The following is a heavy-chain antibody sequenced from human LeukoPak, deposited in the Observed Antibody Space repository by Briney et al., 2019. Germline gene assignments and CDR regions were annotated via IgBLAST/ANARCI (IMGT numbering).Heavy chain of an antibody. V-gene: IGHV4-59*10. D-gene: IGHD6-19*01. Sequence: PSETLSLTCAVYGGSFSGYYWNWIRQPAGKGLEWIGRIYTNENTFFNPSLKSRVTMSVDTSKNQFSLQLTSVTAADAAVYYCARSSDSSGYYGGGIIDYWGQGTLVTVSS. J-gene: IGHJ4*02. CDR2: IYTNENT. CDR1: GGSFSGYY. CDR3: ARSSDSSGYYGGGIIDY.